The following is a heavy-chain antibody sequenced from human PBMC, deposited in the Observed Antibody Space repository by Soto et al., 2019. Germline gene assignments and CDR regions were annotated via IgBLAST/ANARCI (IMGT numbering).Heavy chain of an antibody. CDR1: GYTFTSYG. CDR3: ARLYDFWSGYSHPDFDY. CDR2: ISAYNGNT. V-gene: IGHV1-18*01. Sequence: QVQLVQSGAEVKKPGASVKVSCKASGYTFTSYGISWVRQAPGQGLEGMGWISAYNGNTNYAQKLQGRVTMTTDTSTSTAYMELRSLRSDDTAVYYCARLYDFWSGYSHPDFDYWGQGTLVTVSS. D-gene: IGHD3-3*01. J-gene: IGHJ4*02.